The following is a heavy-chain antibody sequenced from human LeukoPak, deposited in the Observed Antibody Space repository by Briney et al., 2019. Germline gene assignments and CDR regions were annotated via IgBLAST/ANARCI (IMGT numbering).Heavy chain of an antibody. J-gene: IGHJ5*02. D-gene: IGHD2-15*01. Sequence: ASVKVSCKASGYTFTSYYMHWVRQAPGQGLEWMGIINPSGGSTSYAQKFQGRVTMTRDTSTSTVYMELSSLRSEDTAVYYCARAHDIEGDYNWFDPWGQGTLVTVSS. V-gene: IGHV1-46*01. CDR2: INPSGGST. CDR3: ARAHDIEGDYNWFDP. CDR1: GYTFTSYY.